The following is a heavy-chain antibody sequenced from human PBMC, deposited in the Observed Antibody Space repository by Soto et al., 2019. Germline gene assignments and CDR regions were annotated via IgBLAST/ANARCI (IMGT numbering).Heavy chain of an antibody. D-gene: IGHD6-19*01. CDR2: IDNDGSSS. CDR1: GFTFSSNW. J-gene: IGHJ4*02. Sequence: VKLVESGGGLVQPGGSLILSCAASGFTFSSNWMHWVRQGPGKGLVWVSRIDNDGSSSDYADSVKGRFTISRDNAKNTLYMEMSSLRAEETAVYYCATGSGWYSPDYWGQGTLVTVSS. CDR3: ATGSGWYSPDY. V-gene: IGHV3-74*01.